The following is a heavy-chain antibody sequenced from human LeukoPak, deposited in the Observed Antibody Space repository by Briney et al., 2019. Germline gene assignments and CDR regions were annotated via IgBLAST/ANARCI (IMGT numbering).Heavy chain of an antibody. CDR2: ISHDGTNT. CDR1: GFTFRIYA. CDR3: ARDRLVLRGAYSSSGLDV. J-gene: IGHJ6*02. Sequence: GGSLRLSCAASGFTFRIYAIHWVRQAPGMGLEWVAVISHDGTNTYYADSVKGRFTISRDNSRNTLYLQMNSLRAEDTALYYCARDRLVLRGAYSSSGLDVWGQGTTVTVSS. V-gene: IGHV3-30*19. D-gene: IGHD3-10*01.